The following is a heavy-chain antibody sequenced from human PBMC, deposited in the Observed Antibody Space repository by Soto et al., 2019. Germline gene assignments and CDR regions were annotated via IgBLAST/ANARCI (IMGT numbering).Heavy chain of an antibody. J-gene: IGHJ5*02. Sequence: PSETLSLTCTVSGGSISSYYWSWIRQPPGKGLEWIGYIYYSGSTNYNPSLKSRVTISVDTSKNQFSLKLSSVTAADTAVYYYAKKKSGLWFNPWGQGTLVTVSS. CDR3: AKKKSGLWFNP. D-gene: IGHD3-3*01. CDR1: GGSISSYY. V-gene: IGHV4-59*01. CDR2: IYYSGST.